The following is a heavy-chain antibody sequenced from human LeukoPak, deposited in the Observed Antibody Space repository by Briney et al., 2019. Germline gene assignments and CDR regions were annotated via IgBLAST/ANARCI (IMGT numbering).Heavy chain of an antibody. CDR3: ARDPGYYYDSSGYYYPSFDY. V-gene: IGHV3-23*01. CDR1: GFTFSSYA. Sequence: PGGSLRLSCAASGFTFSSYAMSWVRQAPGKGLEWVSAISGSGGSTYYADSVKGRFTISRDNSKNTLYLQMNSLRAEDTAVYYCARDPGYYYDSSGYYYPSFDYWGQGTLVTVSS. D-gene: IGHD3-22*01. J-gene: IGHJ4*02. CDR2: ISGSGGST.